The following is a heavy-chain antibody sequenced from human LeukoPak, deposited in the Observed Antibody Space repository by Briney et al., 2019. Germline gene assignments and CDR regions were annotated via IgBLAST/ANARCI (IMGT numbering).Heavy chain of an antibody. Sequence: SETLSLTCTVSGGSISSYYWSWIRQPAGKGLEWIGRIYTSGSTNYNPSLKSRVTMSVDTSKNQFSLKLSSVTAADTAVYFCARGAEGIAAADSNFDYWGQGTLVTVSS. CDR2: IYTSGST. V-gene: IGHV4-4*07. CDR1: GGSISSYY. CDR3: ARGAEGIAAADSNFDY. D-gene: IGHD6-13*01. J-gene: IGHJ4*02.